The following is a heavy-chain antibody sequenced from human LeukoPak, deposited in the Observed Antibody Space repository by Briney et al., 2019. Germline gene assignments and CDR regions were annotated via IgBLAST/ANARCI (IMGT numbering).Heavy chain of an antibody. Sequence: PGGSLRLSCAASGFTFSSYWMSWVRQAPGKGLEWVANIKKDGSEKNYVDSVKGRFTTSRDNAKNSLYLQMNSLRAEDTAVYYCAREGRIVVVPSQWGQGTLVTVSS. CDR2: IKKDGSEK. D-gene: IGHD2-2*01. CDR3: AREGRIVVVPSQ. V-gene: IGHV3-7*01. J-gene: IGHJ4*02. CDR1: GFTFSSYW.